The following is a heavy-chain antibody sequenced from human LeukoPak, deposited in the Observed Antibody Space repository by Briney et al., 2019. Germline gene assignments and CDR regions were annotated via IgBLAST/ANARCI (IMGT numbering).Heavy chain of an antibody. CDR2: ISRSGTHI. CDR3: ARVEESASFDP. Sequence: YSMNWVRQAPGKGLEWVSSISRSGTHIYYADSLKGRFTISRDNAKNSLYLQMNSLRAEDTAVYYCARVEESASFDPWGQGTLVTVSS. V-gene: IGHV3-21*01. D-gene: IGHD3-3*01. J-gene: IGHJ5*02. CDR1: YS.